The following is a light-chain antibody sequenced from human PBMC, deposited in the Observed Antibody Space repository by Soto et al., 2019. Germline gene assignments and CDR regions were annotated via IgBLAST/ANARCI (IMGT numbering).Light chain of an antibody. CDR1: QSISSW. Sequence: DIQMTQSPSTLSASVGDRVTITCRASQSISSWLAWYQQKPGEAPKLLIYKASSLESGVPSRFSGSGSGTEFTLTISSLQPDDFATYYCQQYNSYSFFGPGTKVDIK. CDR3: QQYNSYSF. V-gene: IGKV1-5*03. J-gene: IGKJ3*01. CDR2: KAS.